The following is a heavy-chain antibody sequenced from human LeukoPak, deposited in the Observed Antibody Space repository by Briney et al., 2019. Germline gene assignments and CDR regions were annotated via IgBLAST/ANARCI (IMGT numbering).Heavy chain of an antibody. CDR1: GYTFTGYY. D-gene: IGHD3-3*01. CDR3: ARGSVGHDCWCGYYDSDY. Sequence: ASVKVSCKASGYTFTGYYMHWARQATGQGLEGMGWMNPNSGSTGYAQKFQGRVTMTRNTSISTAYMELSSLRSEDTAVYYCARGSVGHDCWCGYYDSDYWGQGTLVTVSS. V-gene: IGHV1-8*02. J-gene: IGHJ4*02. CDR2: MNPNSGST.